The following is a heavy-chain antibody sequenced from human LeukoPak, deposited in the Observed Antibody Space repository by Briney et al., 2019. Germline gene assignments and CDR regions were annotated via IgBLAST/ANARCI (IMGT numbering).Heavy chain of an antibody. V-gene: IGHV3-21*01. CDR3: ARDGGSRTADP. Sequence: GGSLRLSCAASGFTFSSYSMNWVRQAPGKGLEWVSSISSSSSYIYYADSVKGRFTISRDNAKNSLYLQMNSLRAEDTAVYYCARDGGSRTADPWGQGTLVTVSS. J-gene: IGHJ5*02. CDR2: ISSSSSYI. D-gene: IGHD2-2*01. CDR1: GFTFSSYS.